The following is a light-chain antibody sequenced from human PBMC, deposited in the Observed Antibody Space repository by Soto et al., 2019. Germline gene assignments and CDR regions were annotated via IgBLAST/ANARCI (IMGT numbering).Light chain of an antibody. V-gene: IGKV1-39*01. Sequence: DIQMTQSPSSLSASVGDRVTITCRASQSISSYLIWYQQKPGKAPQLLIYAASSLRSGVPSRFSGNGSGTDFTLTINSLQPEDFATYYCQQSYSTPITFGQGTRLEIK. J-gene: IGKJ5*01. CDR3: QQSYSTPIT. CDR1: QSISSY. CDR2: AAS.